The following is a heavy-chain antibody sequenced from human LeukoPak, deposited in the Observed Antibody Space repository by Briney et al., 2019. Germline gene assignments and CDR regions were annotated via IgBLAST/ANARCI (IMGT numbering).Heavy chain of an antibody. CDR3: ARDTPFGSSWPGY. CDR2: IKQDGSEK. CDR1: GFTFSSYW. Sequence: PGGSLRLSCAASGFTFSSYWMSWVRQAPGKGLEWVANIKQDGSEKYYVDSVKGRFTISRDNAKNSLYLQMNSLRAEDTAVYYCARDTPFGSSWPGYWGQGTLVTVSS. V-gene: IGHV3-7*01. D-gene: IGHD6-13*01. J-gene: IGHJ4*02.